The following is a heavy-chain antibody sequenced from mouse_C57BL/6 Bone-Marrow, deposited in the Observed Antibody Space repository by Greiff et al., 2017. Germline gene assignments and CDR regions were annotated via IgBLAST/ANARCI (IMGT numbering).Heavy chain of an antibody. Sequence: VKLMESGPELVKPGASVKISCKASGYAFSSSWMNWVKQRPGKGLEWIGRIYPGDGDTNYNGKFKGKATLTADKSSSTAYMQLSSLTSEDAAVYFCANYGNYDFDYWGQGTTLTVSS. V-gene: IGHV1-82*01. CDR3: ANYGNYDFDY. CDR2: IYPGDGDT. D-gene: IGHD2-1*01. CDR1: GYAFSSSW. J-gene: IGHJ2*01.